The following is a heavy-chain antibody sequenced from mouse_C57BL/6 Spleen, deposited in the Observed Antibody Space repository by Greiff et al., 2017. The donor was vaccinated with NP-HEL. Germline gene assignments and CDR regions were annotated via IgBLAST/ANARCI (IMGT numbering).Heavy chain of an antibody. CDR2: INPYNGDT. V-gene: IGHV1-20*01. CDR3: ASPIYYDYDEFAY. J-gene: IGHJ3*01. D-gene: IGHD2-4*01. CDR1: GYSFTGYF. Sequence: EVQLQQSGPELVKPGDSVKISCKASGYSFTGYFMNWVMQSHGKSLEWIGRINPYNGDTFYNQKFKGKATLTVDKSSSTAHMELRSLTSEDSAVYYCASPIYYDYDEFAYWGQGTLVTVSA.